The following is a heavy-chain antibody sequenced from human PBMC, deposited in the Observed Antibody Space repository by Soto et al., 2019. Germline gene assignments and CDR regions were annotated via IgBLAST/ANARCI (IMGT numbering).Heavy chain of an antibody. D-gene: IGHD5-12*01. CDR1: GGSISSYY. J-gene: IGHJ6*02. CDR2: IYYSGST. V-gene: IGHV4-59*01. CDR3: ARNGYNDYYYGMDV. Sequence: SETLSLTCTVSGGSISSYYWSWIRQPPGKGLEWIGYIYYSGSTNYNPSLKSRVTISVDTSKNQFSLKLSSVTAADTAVYYCARNGYNDYYYGMDVWGQGTTVTVSS.